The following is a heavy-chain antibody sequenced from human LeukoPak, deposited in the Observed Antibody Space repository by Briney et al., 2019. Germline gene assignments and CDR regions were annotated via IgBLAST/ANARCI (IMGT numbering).Heavy chain of an antibody. V-gene: IGHV4-39*07. D-gene: IGHD5-18*01. Sequence: SSETLSLTCTVSGGSISSSSYYWGWIRQPPGKGLEWIGSIYHSGSTYYNPSLKSRVTISVDTSKNQFSLKLSSVTAADTAVYYCARDRLSYGYYFDYWGQGTLVTVSS. CDR2: IYHSGST. CDR1: GGSISSSSYY. CDR3: ARDRLSYGYYFDY. J-gene: IGHJ4*02.